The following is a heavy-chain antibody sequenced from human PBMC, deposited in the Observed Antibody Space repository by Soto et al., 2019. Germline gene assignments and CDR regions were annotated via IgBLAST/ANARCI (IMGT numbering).Heavy chain of an antibody. D-gene: IGHD5-12*01. V-gene: IGHV3-30*03. Sequence: QVQLEEAGGGVVQPGRSLRLSCAASGFTFSSSGLHCVRQAPGKGLEWVAVVSYGGTNKYYADSVKGRFTISRDYSKNTLYLQMNSLRVEDTAVYYCATGECGDSDYDVGSHFDYWGQGTLVTVSS. CDR3: ATGECGDSDYDVGSHFDY. CDR1: GFTFSSSG. CDR2: VSYGGTNK. J-gene: IGHJ4*02.